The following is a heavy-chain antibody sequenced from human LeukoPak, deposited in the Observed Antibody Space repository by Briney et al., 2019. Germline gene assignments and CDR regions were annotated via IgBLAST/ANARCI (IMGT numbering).Heavy chain of an antibody. CDR1: GGSISSYY. Sequence: PSETLSLTCTVSGGSISSYYWSWIQQPPGKGLEWIGYIYYSGSTNYNPSLKSRVTISVDTSKNQFSLKLSSVTAADTAVYYCARYGSGSYSFGMDVWGQGTTVTVSS. D-gene: IGHD3-10*01. V-gene: IGHV4-59*08. CDR3: ARYGSGSYSFGMDV. CDR2: IYYSGST. J-gene: IGHJ6*02.